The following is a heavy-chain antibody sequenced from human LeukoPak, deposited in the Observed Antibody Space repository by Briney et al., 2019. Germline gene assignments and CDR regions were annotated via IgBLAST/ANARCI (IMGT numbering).Heavy chain of an antibody. CDR3: ARVSLSSGCLSN. Sequence: GGSLRLSCAASGFTFSNYWMHWVRHAPGKGLVWVSRISSDESITSYADSVKGRFTISRDNAKNTLFLQMNGLRAEDTAVYYCARVSLSSGCLSNWGQGTLVTVS. J-gene: IGHJ4*02. CDR2: ISSDESIT. D-gene: IGHD6-19*01. V-gene: IGHV3-74*01. CDR1: GFTFSNYW.